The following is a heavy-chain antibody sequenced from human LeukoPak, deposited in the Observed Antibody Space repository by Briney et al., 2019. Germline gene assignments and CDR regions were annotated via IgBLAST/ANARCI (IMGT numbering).Heavy chain of an antibody. J-gene: IGHJ4*02. Sequence: PSETLSLTCAVYGVSFSGYYWSWLRQPPRKGLEWLGEINHSGSTNYNPSLKSRVTISVDTSKNQLSLKLSSVTAADTAVYYCARGLNDSWTGENYWGQGTLVTVSS. CDR3: ARGLNDSWTGENY. V-gene: IGHV4-34*01. D-gene: IGHD3-3*01. CDR2: INHSGST. CDR1: GVSFSGYY.